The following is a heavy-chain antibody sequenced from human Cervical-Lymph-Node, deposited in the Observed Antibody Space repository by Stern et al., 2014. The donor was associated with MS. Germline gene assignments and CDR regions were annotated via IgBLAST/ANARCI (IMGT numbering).Heavy chain of an antibody. CDR3: ARDKKRNYDFWSAYYRQEPYYDGLDV. Sequence: QVQLVESGPGLLKPSETLSLTCTVSGGSISNYYWSWIRQPPGKGLEWIGYIYHSGYNNYNPSLKSRVTISVDTSKNQFSLRLTSVTAADTAVYFCARDKKRNYDFWSAYYRQEPYYDGLDVWGLGTTVTVS. D-gene: IGHD3-3*01. V-gene: IGHV4-59*01. CDR2: IYHSGYN. J-gene: IGHJ6*02. CDR1: GGSISNYY.